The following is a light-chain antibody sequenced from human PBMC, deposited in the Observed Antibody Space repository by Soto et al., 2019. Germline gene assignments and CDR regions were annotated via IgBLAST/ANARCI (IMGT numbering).Light chain of an antibody. V-gene: IGKV1-5*03. CDR2: KAS. CDR1: QTISSW. J-gene: IGKJ1*01. Sequence: DIQMTQSPSTLSGSVGDRVTITCRASQTISSWLAWYQQKPGKAPKLLIYKASTLKSGVPSRFSGSGSGTEFTLTISSLQPDDFATYYCQQYNTIGAFGQGTKVDIK. CDR3: QQYNTIGA.